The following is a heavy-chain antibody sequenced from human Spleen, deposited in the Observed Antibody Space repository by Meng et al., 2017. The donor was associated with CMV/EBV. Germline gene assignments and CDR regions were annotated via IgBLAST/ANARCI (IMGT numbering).Heavy chain of an antibody. V-gene: IGHV4-59*01. CDR3: ARARGNRVTYYYYAMDV. CDR2: IYYSGST. J-gene: IGHJ6*02. D-gene: IGHD4-23*01. Sequence: SETLSLTCTVSGGSISSYYWSWIRQPPGKGLEWIGYIYYSGSTNYNPSLKSRVTISVDTSKNQFSLKLSSVTAADTAVYYCARARGNRVTYYYYAMDVWGQGTTVTVSS. CDR1: GGSISSYY.